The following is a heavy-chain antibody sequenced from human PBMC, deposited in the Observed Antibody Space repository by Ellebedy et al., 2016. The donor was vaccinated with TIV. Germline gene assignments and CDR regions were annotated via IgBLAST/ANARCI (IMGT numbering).Heavy chain of an antibody. Sequence: PGGSLRLSCAASGFTFNSYAMHWVRQAPGKGLEWVSSISDSGGNTYYADSVKGRFTISRDNSKNTLYLQMNSLRAEDTAVYYCATSRARVYWGQGTLVTVSS. J-gene: IGHJ4*02. V-gene: IGHV3-23*01. CDR2: ISDSGGNT. CDR3: ATSRARVY. CDR1: GFTFNSYA.